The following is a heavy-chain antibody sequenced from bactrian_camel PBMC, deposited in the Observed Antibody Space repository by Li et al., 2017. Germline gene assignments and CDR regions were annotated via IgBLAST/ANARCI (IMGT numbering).Heavy chain of an antibody. J-gene: IGHJ4*01. Sequence: DVQLVESGGGLVQPGGSLRLSCEASGFTFRTYSVSWVRQAPGKGLEWLSRIYSDGSTYYRDSVKGRFTISRDNAKNTLCLQLNSLKTEDTAMYYCALGGAWYGGNPRGQGTQVTVS. CDR2: IYSDGST. V-gene: IGHV3S10*01. CDR1: GFTFRTYS. D-gene: IGHD6*01.